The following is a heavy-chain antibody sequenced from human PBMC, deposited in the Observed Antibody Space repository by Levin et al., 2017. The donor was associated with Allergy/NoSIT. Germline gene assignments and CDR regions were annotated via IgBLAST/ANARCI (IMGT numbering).Heavy chain of an antibody. J-gene: IGHJ4*02. CDR1: GYRFNTYW. V-gene: IGHV5-51*01. CDR2: IYPGDSDT. Sequence: RGESLKISCKASGYRFNTYWIGWVRQKPGQGLEWMGIIYPGDSDTKYSPSFQGQVTISADKSISAAYLQWSSLKASDTAMYYCARYYRKLDGTDYWGQGTLVTVSS. CDR3: ARYYRKLDGTDY. D-gene: IGHD1-1*01.